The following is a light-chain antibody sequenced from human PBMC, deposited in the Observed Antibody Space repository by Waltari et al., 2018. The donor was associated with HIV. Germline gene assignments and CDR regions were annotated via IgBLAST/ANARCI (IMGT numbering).Light chain of an antibody. J-gene: IGLJ2*01. V-gene: IGLV2-11*01. CDR3: SSYGGVASYLI. Sequence: HSALTQPRSVSGSPGQSVTISYTGTSSDIGAYDYVSWFQKFPGRAPQLLIFYVNKRPSGVPDRFSGFKSGDTASLTISGLQPDDESDYFCSSYGGVASYLIFGGGTTLTVL. CDR2: YVN. CDR1: SSDIGAYDY.